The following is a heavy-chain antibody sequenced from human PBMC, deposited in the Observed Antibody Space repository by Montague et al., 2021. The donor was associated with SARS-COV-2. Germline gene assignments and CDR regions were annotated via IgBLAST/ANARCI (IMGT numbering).Heavy chain of an antibody. CDR2: IYYSGST. J-gene: IGHJ6*02. Sequence: SETLSLTCTVSGGSISSSSYYWGWICQAPGKGLEWIGSIYYSGSTYYNPSLKSRVTISVDTSKNQFSLQLSSVTAADTAVYYCARDPSRQPLLYPIGDYYCGMDVWGQGTTVTVSS. D-gene: IGHD2-2*02. V-gene: IGHV4-39*07. CDR3: ARDPSRQPLLYPIGDYYCGMDV. CDR1: GGSISSSSYY.